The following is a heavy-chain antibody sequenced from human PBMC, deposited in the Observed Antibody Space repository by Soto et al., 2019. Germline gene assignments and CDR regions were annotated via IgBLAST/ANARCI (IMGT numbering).Heavy chain of an antibody. CDR2: IRGSGDST. Sequence: GGSLRLSCAASGFSFSTYGMNWVRQAPGKGLECVSLIRGSGDSTYYADSVKGRFTISRDNSKNTLYLQMNSLRAEDTAVYYCAKSGDHKYYFDYWGQGTLVTVSS. V-gene: IGHV3-23*01. CDR3: AKSGDHKYYFDY. J-gene: IGHJ4*02. D-gene: IGHD5-12*01. CDR1: GFSFSTYG.